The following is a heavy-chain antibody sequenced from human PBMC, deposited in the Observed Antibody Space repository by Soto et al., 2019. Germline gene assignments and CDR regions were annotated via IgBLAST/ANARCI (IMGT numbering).Heavy chain of an antibody. D-gene: IGHD2-2*01. CDR2: MNPNSGNT. CDR1: GYTFTSYD. CDR3: ARWRIVVVPAAMRPDYYYYMDV. Sequence: QVQLVQSGAEVKKPGASVKVSCKASGYTFTSYDINWVRQATGQGLEWMGWMNPNSGNTGYAQKFQGRVTMTRSTSISTAYMELSSLRSEDTAVYYCARWRIVVVPAAMRPDYYYYMDVWGKGTTVTVSS. J-gene: IGHJ6*03. V-gene: IGHV1-8*01.